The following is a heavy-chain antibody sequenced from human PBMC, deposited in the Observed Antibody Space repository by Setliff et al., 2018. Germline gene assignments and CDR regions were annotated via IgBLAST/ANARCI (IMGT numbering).Heavy chain of an antibody. V-gene: IGHV4-61*01. D-gene: IGHD3-10*01. CDR1: GASVRSGPYY. J-gene: IGHJ4*02. Sequence: SETLSLTCTVSGASVRSGPYYWSWIRQSPGRRLEWIGYIYYSGITKYSPSLNGRVTISADTSKNQFSLTLTSVTAADTAVYYCARVGDRDGYSFLLDYWGQGTPVTVSA. CDR2: IYYSGIT. CDR3: ARVGDRDGYSFLLDY.